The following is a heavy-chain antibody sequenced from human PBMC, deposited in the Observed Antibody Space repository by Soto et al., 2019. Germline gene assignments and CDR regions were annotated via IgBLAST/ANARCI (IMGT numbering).Heavy chain of an antibody. V-gene: IGHV3-48*02. CDR1: GFTFSSYS. D-gene: IGHD3-9*01. CDR3: ARGKGRYDILTGYFDY. CDR2: ISSSSSTI. J-gene: IGHJ4*02. Sequence: EVQLVESGGGLVQPGGSLRLSCAASGFTFSSYSMNWVRQAPGKGLEWVSYISSSSSTIYYADSVKGRFTISRDNAKNSLYLQMNSLRDEDTAVYYCARGKGRYDILTGYFDYWGQGTLVTVSS.